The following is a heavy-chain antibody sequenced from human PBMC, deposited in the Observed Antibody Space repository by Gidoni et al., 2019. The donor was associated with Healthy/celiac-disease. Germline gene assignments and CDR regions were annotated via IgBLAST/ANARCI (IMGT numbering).Heavy chain of an antibody. CDR3: AGKRWLLAFYYYYYGMDV. J-gene: IGHJ6*02. V-gene: IGHV4-34*01. CDR2: INHSGST. CDR1: GGSFSGYY. Sequence: QVQLQQWGAGLLKPSETLSLTCAVYGGSFSGYYWSWIRQPPGTGLEWIGEINHSGSTNYNPSLKSRVTISVDTSKNQFSLKLSSVTAADTAVYYCAGKRWLLAFYYYYYGMDVWGQGTTVTVSS. D-gene: IGHD3-22*01.